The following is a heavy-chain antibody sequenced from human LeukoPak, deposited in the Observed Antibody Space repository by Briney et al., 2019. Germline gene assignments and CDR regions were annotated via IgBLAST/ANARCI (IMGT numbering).Heavy chain of an antibody. V-gene: IGHV3-30-3*01. CDR1: GFTFSRYA. J-gene: IGHJ4*02. CDR2: ISYDGSNQ. Sequence: GGSLGLSCAASGFTFSRYAMHWVRQAPGKGLEWVAVISYDGSNQYYADSVKGRFTISRDNSKKTLYLQMNSLRAEDTAVYYCARAALIVVAALDYWGQGTLVTVSS. D-gene: IGHD3-22*01. CDR3: ARAALIVVAALDY.